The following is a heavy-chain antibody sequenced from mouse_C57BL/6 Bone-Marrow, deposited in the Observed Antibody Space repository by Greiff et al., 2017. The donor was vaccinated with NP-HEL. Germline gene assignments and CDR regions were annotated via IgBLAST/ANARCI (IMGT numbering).Heavy chain of an antibody. CDR1: GYTFTSYW. V-gene: IGHV1-53*01. CDR3: AREGRWIRRGYWYFDV. J-gene: IGHJ1*03. D-gene: IGHD2-2*01. CDR2: INPSNGGT. Sequence: QVQLQQPGTELVKPGTSVKLSCKSSGYTFTSYWMHWVKQRPGQGLEWIGNINPSNGGTNYNEKFKSKATLTVDKSSSTAYMQLSSLTSDDSAVYYCAREGRWIRRGYWYFDVGDTGTTVTVSS.